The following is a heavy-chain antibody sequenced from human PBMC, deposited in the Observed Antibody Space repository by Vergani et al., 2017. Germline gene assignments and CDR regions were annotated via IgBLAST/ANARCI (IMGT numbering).Heavy chain of an antibody. CDR2: ISGSGGST. V-gene: IGHV3-23*04. J-gene: IGHJ5*02. D-gene: IGHD7-27*01. CDR3: AKPNWGSNWFDP. CDR1: GFTFSNYG. Sequence: VQLVESGGSVVQPGRSLRLSCAASGFTFSNYGLHWVRQAPGKGLEWVSAISGSGGSTYYADSVKGRFTISRDNSKNTLYLQMNSLRAEDTAVYYCAKPNWGSNWFDPWGQGTLVTVSS.